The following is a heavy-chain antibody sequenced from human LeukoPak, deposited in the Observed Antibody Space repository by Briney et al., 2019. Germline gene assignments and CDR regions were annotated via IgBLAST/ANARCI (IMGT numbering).Heavy chain of an antibody. J-gene: IGHJ3*02. CDR2: IYSGGST. CDR3: ARRRTGGGWYDAFDI. D-gene: IGHD2-15*01. V-gene: IGHV3-53*01. CDR1: GFTVSTNY. Sequence: GGSLRLSCAASGFTVSTNYMSWVRQAAGKGLEWVSVIYSGGSTYYADSVKGRFTISRDNSKNALYLQMESLRAEDTAVYYCARRRTGGGWYDAFDIWGQGTMVTVSS.